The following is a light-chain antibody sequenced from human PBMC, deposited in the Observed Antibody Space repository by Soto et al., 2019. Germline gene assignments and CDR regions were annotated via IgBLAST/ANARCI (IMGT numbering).Light chain of an antibody. CDR1: QSVRSSY. V-gene: IGKV3-20*01. CDR3: QPYGSSPPT. J-gene: IGKJ1*01. Sequence: EIVLTQSPGTLSLSPGERATLSCRASQSVRSSYLAWYQQKPRQAPRLLIYGASSRATGIPDRFSGSGSGTDFTLTISTLEPEDFAVYYCQPYGSSPPTFGQGTKVEIK. CDR2: GAS.